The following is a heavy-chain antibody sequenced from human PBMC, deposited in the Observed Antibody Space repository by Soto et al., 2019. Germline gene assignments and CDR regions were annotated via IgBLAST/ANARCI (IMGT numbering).Heavy chain of an antibody. Sequence: PGESLKISCKGSGYSFTSYWIGWVRQMPGKGLEWMGIIYPGDSDTRYSPSFQGQVTISADKSISTAYLQWSSLKASDTAMYYCARLGVGLRSSASRGGEFEYSGQGTRVTVPS. J-gene: IGHJ4*02. CDR1: GYSFTSYW. CDR3: ARLGVGLRSSASRGGEFEY. D-gene: IGHD4-17*01. V-gene: IGHV5-51*01. CDR2: IYPGDSDT.